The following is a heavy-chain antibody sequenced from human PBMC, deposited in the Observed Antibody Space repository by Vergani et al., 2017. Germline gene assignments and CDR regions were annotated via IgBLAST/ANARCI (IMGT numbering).Heavy chain of an antibody. CDR1: GYTFTSYY. D-gene: IGHD3-22*01. Sequence: VQLVQSGAEVKKPGASVKVSCKASGYTFTSYYMHWVRQAPGQGLEWMGIINPSGGSTSYAQKFQGRVTMTRDTSTSTVYMELSSLRSEDTAVYYCARDXLRNYYDSSVGFSWFDPWGQGTLVTVSS. V-gene: IGHV1-46*01. J-gene: IGHJ5*02. CDR2: INPSGGST. CDR3: ARDXLRNYYDSSVGFSWFDP.